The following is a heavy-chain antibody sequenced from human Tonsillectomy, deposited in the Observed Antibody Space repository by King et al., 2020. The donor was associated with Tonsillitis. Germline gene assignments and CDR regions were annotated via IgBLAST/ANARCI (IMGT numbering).Heavy chain of an antibody. D-gene: IGHD2-21*02. CDR1: GGSISSYY. J-gene: IGHJ6*03. V-gene: IGHV4-59*01. CDR3: ASSQAATYCGGDCYFYYYYYLAV. CDR2: IYYSGST. Sequence: QLQESGPGLVKPSETLSLTCTVSGGSISSYYWSWIRQPPGKGLEWIGYIYYSGSTNYNPSLTSRVTISVDTSKNQFSLKLSSVTAADTAVYYCASSQAATYCGGDCYFYYYYYLAVWGKGTTVTVSS.